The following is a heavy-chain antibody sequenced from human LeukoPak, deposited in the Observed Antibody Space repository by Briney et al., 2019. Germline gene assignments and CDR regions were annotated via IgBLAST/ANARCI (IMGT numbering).Heavy chain of an antibody. CDR1: GYTFTSYY. V-gene: IGHV1-46*01. D-gene: IGHD3-10*01. CDR2: TNPSGGST. J-gene: IGHJ4*02. Sequence: GASVKVSCKASGYTFTSYYMHWVRQAPGQGLEWMGITNPSGGSTSYAQKFQGRVTMTRDTSTSTVYMELSSLRSEDTAVYYCTGNYYGSGSYADFDYWGQGTLVTVSS. CDR3: TGNYYGSGSYADFDY.